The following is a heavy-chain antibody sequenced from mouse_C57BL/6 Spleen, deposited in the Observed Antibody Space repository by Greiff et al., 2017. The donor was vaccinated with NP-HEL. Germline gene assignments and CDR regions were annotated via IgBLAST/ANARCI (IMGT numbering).Heavy chain of an antibody. Sequence: VQLQQSGPELVKPGASVKISCKASGYSFTGYYMNWVKQSPEKSLEWIGEINPSTGGTTYNQKFKAKATLTVDKSSSTAYMQLKSLTTEDSAVYYCAKDTMSTTWGEYYAMDYWGQGTSVTVSS. CDR1: GYSFTGYY. CDR2: INPSTGGT. D-gene: IGHD2-4*01. CDR3: AKDTMSTTWGEYYAMDY. J-gene: IGHJ4*01. V-gene: IGHV1-42*01.